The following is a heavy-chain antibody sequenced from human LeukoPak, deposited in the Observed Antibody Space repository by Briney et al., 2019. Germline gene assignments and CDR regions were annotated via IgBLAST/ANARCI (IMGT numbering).Heavy chain of an antibody. J-gene: IGHJ4*02. D-gene: IGHD3-22*01. CDR3: ARDLIFDSSGSRRDY. Sequence: ASVKVSCKASGYTFTSYGISWVRQAPGQGLEWMGWISAYNGNTNYAQKLQGRVTMTTDTSTSTAYMELRSLRSDDTAVYYCARDLIFDSSGSRRDYWGQGTLVTVSS. CDR1: GYTFTSYG. V-gene: IGHV1-18*01. CDR2: ISAYNGNT.